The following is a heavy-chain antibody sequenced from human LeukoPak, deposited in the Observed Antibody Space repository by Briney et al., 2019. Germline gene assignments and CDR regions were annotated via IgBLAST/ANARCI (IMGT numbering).Heavy chain of an antibody. CDR2: IYYSGST. CDR1: GGSINDYY. V-gene: IGHV4-59*08. CDR3: ARHAGFGSGYYHDAFDI. Sequence: SETLSLTCTVSGGSINDYYWSWIRQPPGNRLEWIGWIYYSGSTMYSPSLESRVTISLDTSRTQFSLDLNSVTAADTAVYYCARHAGFGSGYYHDAFDIWGQGSMVIVSS. D-gene: IGHD3-22*01. J-gene: IGHJ3*02.